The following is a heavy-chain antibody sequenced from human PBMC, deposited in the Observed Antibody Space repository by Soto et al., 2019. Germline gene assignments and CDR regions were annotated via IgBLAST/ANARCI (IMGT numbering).Heavy chain of an antibody. CDR1: GGSFSGYY. CDR3: ARDGFCTSTTCRVGNWFDP. D-gene: IGHD2-2*01. Sequence: QVQLQQWGAGLLKPSETLSLTCVVYGGSFSGYYWSWIRQSPGKGLEWIGGINHRGSTNYNPSLASRVTISVDTSKNQFSLKLPSVTAAGTAMYYCARDGFCTSTTCRVGNWFDPWGQGTLVTVSS. CDR2: INHRGST. J-gene: IGHJ5*02. V-gene: IGHV4-34*01.